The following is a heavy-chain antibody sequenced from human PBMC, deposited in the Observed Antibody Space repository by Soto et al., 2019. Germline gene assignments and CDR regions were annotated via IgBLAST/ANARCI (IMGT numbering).Heavy chain of an antibody. V-gene: IGHV4-59*01. Sequence: SETLSLTCTISDGSMSTYYWNWIRQPPGKGLEWIGYIYYSGSTNYNPPLKSRVTISIDTSKNQFSLNLNSVTAADTAVYFCARGRTLGGLFDYWGQGILVTVSS. J-gene: IGHJ4*02. D-gene: IGHD1-26*01. CDR3: ARGRTLGGLFDY. CDR1: DGSMSTYY. CDR2: IYYSGST.